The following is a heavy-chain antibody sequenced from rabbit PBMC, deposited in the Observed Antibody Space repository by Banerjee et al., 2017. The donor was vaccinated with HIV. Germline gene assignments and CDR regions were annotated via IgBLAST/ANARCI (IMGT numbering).Heavy chain of an antibody. CDR3: ARDLAAVIGWNFNL. CDR1: GFSFSNKYV. CDR2: INTSSGNT. V-gene: IGHV1S45*01. D-gene: IGHD1-1*01. Sequence: EGSLTLTCKASGFSFSNKYVMCWVRQAPGKGLEWIACINTSSGNTVYASWAKGRFTISKTSSTTVTLQMTSLTAADTASYFCARDLAAVIGWNFNLWGQGTLVTVS. J-gene: IGHJ4*01.